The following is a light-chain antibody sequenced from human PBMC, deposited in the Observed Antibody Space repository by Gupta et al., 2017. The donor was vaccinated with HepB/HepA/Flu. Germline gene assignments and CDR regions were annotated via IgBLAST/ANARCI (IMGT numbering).Light chain of an antibody. J-gene: IGLJ2*01. Sequence: SYVLTQPPSVSVATGKTARITCGGNNIGSKSVHWYQQKPGQAPVLVIYYDSDRPSGIPERFSGSNSGNTATLTISRVEAGDEADYYCQVWDSSSDHAVVFGGGTKLTVL. CDR3: QVWDSSSDHAVV. CDR2: YDS. V-gene: IGLV3-21*04. CDR1: NIGSKS.